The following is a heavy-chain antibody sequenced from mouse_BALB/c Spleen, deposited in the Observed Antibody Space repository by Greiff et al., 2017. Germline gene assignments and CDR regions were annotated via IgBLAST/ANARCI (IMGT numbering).Heavy chain of an antibody. V-gene: IGHV2-6-7*01. J-gene: IGHJ4*01. CDR3: AREDYRYDGYYAMDY. Sequence: VQLQESGPGLVAPSQSLSITCTASGFSLTGYGVNWVRQPPGKGLEWLGMIWGDGSTDYNSALKSRLSISKDNSKSQVFLKMNSLQTDDTARYYCAREDYRYDGYYAMDYWGQGTSVTVSS. CDR1: GFSLTGYG. CDR2: IWGDGST. D-gene: IGHD2-14*01.